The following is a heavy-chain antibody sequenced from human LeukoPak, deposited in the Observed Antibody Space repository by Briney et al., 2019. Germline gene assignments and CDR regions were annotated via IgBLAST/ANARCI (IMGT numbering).Heavy chain of an antibody. J-gene: IGHJ4*02. CDR1: GYTFTGYY. CDR2: INHSGGST. V-gene: IGHV1-46*01. D-gene: IGHD3-22*01. Sequence: ASVKVSCKASGYTFTGYYMHWVRQAPGQGLEWMGIINHSGGSTSYAQKFQGRVTMTRDTSTSTVYMELSSLRSEDTAVYYCARGGLVRPRYYDSSGYSRYFDYWGQGTLVTVSS. CDR3: ARGGLVRPRYYDSSGYSRYFDY.